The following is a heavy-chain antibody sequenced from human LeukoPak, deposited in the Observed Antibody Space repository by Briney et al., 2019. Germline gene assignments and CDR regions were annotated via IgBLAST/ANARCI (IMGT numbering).Heavy chain of an antibody. CDR3: ARDVGVQGLDY. J-gene: IGHJ4*02. D-gene: IGHD1-1*01. CDR1: GGSISSYY. Sequence: SETLSLTCTVSGGSISSYYWSWIRQPPGKGLEWIGYIYYSGSTYYNPSLKSRVTISVDTSKNQFSLKLSSVTAADTAVYYCARDVGVQGLDYWGQGTLVTVSS. CDR2: IYYSGST. V-gene: IGHV4-59*06.